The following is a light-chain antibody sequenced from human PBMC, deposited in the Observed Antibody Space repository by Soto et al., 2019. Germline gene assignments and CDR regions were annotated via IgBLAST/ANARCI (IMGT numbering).Light chain of an antibody. V-gene: IGLV7-43*01. CDR1: TGEVSSGNF. Sequence: QTVVTQEPSLTVSPGGTVTLTCASSTGEVSSGNFPNWFQQKPGQAPRPLTYSTDSKYSWTPARFSGSLVGGKAALTLSGVQSDDEADYYCLLYYGGAGLFGTGTKVTVL. J-gene: IGLJ1*01. CDR3: LLYYGGAGL. CDR2: STD.